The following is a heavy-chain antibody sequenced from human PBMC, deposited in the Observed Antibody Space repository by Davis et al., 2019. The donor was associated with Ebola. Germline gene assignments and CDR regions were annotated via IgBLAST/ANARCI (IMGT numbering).Heavy chain of an antibody. CDR2: ISSSSSYI. J-gene: IGHJ4*02. CDR3: ASRYYYGSGRYNFDY. V-gene: IGHV3-21*01. D-gene: IGHD3-10*01. Sequence: GGSLRLSCAASGFTFSSYSMNWVRQAPGKGLEWVSSISSSSSYIYYADSVKGRFTISRDNAKNSLYLQMNSLRAEDTAVYYCASRYYYGSGRYNFDYWGQGTLVTVSS. CDR1: GFTFSSYS.